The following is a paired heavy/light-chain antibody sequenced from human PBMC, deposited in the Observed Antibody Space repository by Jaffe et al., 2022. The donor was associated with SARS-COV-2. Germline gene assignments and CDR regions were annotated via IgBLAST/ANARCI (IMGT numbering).Light chain of an antibody. J-gene: IGLJ3*02. V-gene: IGLV1-51*01. Sequence: QSVLTQPPSVSAAPGQRVTISCAGSTSSIGNNFVSWYQQFPGTAPKLLIYDNNKRPSGIPDRFSGSKSGTSAALGIAGLQTGDEADYYCGTWDSSLSAMVFGGGTKLSVL. CDR3: GTWDSSLSAMV. CDR1: TSSIGNNF. CDR2: DNN.
Heavy chain of an antibody. J-gene: IGHJ4*02. CDR3: TKSSSRVTAIGD. V-gene: IGHV3-23*01. CDR2: INEHLDT. D-gene: IGHD3-22*01. CDR1: GFSFSTSV. Sequence: EVQLLESGGGLVQPGGSLRLSCAASGFSFSTSVLTWVRQAPGKGLEWVSSINEHLDTYYADSVKGRFAVSRDNSKNTLFLQLNSLRAEDTAVYYCTKSSSRVTAIGDWGQGILVTVSS.